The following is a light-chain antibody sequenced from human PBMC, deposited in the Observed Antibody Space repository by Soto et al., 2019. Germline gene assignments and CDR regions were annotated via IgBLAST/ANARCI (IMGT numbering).Light chain of an antibody. J-gene: IGLJ1*01. V-gene: IGLV1-44*01. CDR2: SND. CDR3: AAWDDSLIGYV. Sequence: QSVLPQPPSASGTPGQRVTISCSGSSSNIGSNTVNWYQQLPGTAPKLLIYSNDQRPSGVPDRFSGSKSGTSASLAISGLQSEDEADYYCAAWDDSLIGYVFGTGTKVTVL. CDR1: SSNIGSNT.